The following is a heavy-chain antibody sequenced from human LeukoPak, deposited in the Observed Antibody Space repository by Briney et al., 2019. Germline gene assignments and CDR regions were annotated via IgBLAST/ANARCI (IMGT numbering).Heavy chain of an antibody. V-gene: IGHV1-46*01. D-gene: IGHD1-7*01. Sequence: ASVKVSCKASGYTFTSYYMHWVRQAPGQGLEWMGIINPSGGSTSYAQKFQGRVTMTTDTSTSTAYMELRSLRSDDTAVYYCARCNWNYEDGLNWFDPWGQGTLVTVSS. CDR1: GYTFTSYY. CDR2: INPSGGST. CDR3: ARCNWNYEDGLNWFDP. J-gene: IGHJ5*02.